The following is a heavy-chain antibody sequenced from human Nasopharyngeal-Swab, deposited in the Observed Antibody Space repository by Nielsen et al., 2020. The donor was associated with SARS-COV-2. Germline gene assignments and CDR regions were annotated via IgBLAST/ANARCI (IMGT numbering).Heavy chain of an antibody. CDR2: SRNKANSYTT. D-gene: IGHD3-10*01. Sequence: GESLKISCAASGFTFSAHYMDWVRQAPGKGLEWVGRSRNKANSYTTEYAASVKGRFTISRDDSKNSLYLQMNSLRGEDTAVYYCAREKGYQVLLDYYYHGLDVWGHGTAVTVSS. J-gene: IGHJ6*02. CDR1: GFTFSAHY. V-gene: IGHV3-72*01. CDR3: AREKGYQVLLDYYYHGLDV.